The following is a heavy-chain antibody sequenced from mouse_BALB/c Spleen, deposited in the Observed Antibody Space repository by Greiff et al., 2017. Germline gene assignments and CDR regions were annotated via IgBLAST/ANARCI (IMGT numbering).Heavy chain of an antibody. J-gene: IGHJ3*01. Sequence: EVMLVESGGGLVQPGGSLKLSCAASGFTFSSYTMSWVRQTPEKRLEWVAYISNGGGSTYYPDTVKGRFTISRDNAKNTLYLQMSRLKSEDTAMYYCARQGSADYGYDAWFAYWGQGTLVTVSA. D-gene: IGHD2-2*01. V-gene: IGHV5-12-2*01. CDR2: ISNGGGST. CDR3: ARQGSADYGYDAWFAY. CDR1: GFTFSSYT.